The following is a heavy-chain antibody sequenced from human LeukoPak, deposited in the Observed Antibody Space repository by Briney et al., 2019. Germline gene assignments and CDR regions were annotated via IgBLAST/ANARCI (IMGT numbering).Heavy chain of an antibody. Sequence: PGGSLRLSCAASGFTYDNYWMSWVRQAPGKGLEWVASIKQDGGEIYYVDSVRGRFIISRDNAKKSVYLQMNSLRAEDTAMYYCARGRDGGFWGQGTLVTVSS. J-gene: IGHJ4*02. CDR3: ARGRDGGF. V-gene: IGHV3-7*03. D-gene: IGHD3-16*01. CDR1: GFTYDNYW. CDR2: IKQDGGEI.